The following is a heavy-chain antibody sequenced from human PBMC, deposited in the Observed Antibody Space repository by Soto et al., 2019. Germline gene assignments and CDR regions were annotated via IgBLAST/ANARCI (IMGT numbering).Heavy chain of an antibody. CDR2: IIPIFGTA. J-gene: IGHJ4*02. Sequence: QVQLVQSGAEVKKPGSSVKVSCKASGGTFSSSAISWVRQAPGQGLEWMGGIIPIFGTANYAQKFQGRVTITADESTSTDYMELRSRRSEDASVYYCARDHPSYYGSVSYGHLDYWGQGTLVPVSS. CDR3: ARDHPSYYGSVSYGHLDY. CDR1: GGTFSSSA. D-gene: IGHD3-10*01. V-gene: IGHV1-69*01.